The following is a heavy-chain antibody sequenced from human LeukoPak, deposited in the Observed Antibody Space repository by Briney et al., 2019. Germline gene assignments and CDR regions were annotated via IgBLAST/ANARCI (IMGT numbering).Heavy chain of an antibody. CDR2: IWDDGNNK. V-gene: IGHV3-33*01. Sequence: GGSLRLSCAASGFSFSNHGMHWVRQAPGKRLEWVAVIWDDGNNKRYADSVNGRFTISRDNSENTLYLQMNGLTAEDTAMYYCARDSYQDYYGRFDPWGQGTLVIVSS. CDR1: GFSFSNHG. CDR3: ARDSYQDYYGRFDP. D-gene: IGHD3-10*01. J-gene: IGHJ5*02.